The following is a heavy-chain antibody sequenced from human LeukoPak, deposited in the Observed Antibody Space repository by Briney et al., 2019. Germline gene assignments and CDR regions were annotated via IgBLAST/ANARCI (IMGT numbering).Heavy chain of an antibody. Sequence: TETLSLTCAVYGGSFSGYHWSWIRQPPGKGLEWIGEINHSGSTNYNPSLKSRVTISVDTSKNQFSLKLSSVTAADTAVYYCARGYDHDAFDIWGQGTMVTVSS. CDR2: INHSGST. D-gene: IGHD3-3*01. CDR1: GGSFSGYH. CDR3: ARGYDHDAFDI. V-gene: IGHV4-34*01. J-gene: IGHJ3*02.